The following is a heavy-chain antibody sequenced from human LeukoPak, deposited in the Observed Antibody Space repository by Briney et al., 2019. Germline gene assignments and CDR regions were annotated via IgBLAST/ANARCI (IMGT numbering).Heavy chain of an antibody. CDR1: GGTFSSYA. CDR3: ARVFHDSSGYYSYYFDY. V-gene: IGHV1-69*13. CDR2: IIPIFGTA. J-gene: IGHJ4*02. Sequence: ASVKVSCKASGGTFSSYAISWVRQAPGQGLEWMGGIIPIFGTANYAQKFQGRVTITADESTSTAYMELRSLRSDDTAVYYCARVFHDSSGYYSYYFDYWGQGTLVTVSS. D-gene: IGHD3-22*01.